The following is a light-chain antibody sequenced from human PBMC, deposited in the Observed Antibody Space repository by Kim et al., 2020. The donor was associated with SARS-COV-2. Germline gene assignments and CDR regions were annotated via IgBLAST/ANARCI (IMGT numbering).Light chain of an antibody. V-gene: IGKV3-20*01. CDR2: RAS. Sequence: EIVLTQSPGTLSLSPGERATLSCRASQSVSRSYLAWYQQKPGQAPRLLIYRASSRATGIPDRFSGSGSGTEFTLTISRLEPDDFAVYYGQQYDRSPQTCGQGTKVEIK. J-gene: IGKJ1*01. CDR3: QQYDRSPQT. CDR1: QSVSRSY.